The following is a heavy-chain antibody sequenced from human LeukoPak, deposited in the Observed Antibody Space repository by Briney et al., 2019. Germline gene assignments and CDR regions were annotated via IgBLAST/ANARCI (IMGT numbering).Heavy chain of an antibody. CDR2: IYYSGST. Sequence: SETLSLTCTVSGGSISSGDYYWSWIRQPPGKGLEWIGYIYYSGSTYYNPSLKSRVTISVDTSKNQFSLKLSSVTAADTAVYYCARDTFPETGYDYWGQGTLVTVSS. J-gene: IGHJ4*02. V-gene: IGHV4-30-4*01. D-gene: IGHD3-9*01. CDR3: ARDTFPETGYDY. CDR1: GGSISSGDYY.